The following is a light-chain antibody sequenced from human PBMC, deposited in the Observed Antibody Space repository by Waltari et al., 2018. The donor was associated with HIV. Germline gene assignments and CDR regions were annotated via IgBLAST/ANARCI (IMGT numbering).Light chain of an antibody. J-gene: IGLJ3*02. CDR3: SSYTSSSTLNWV. V-gene: IGLV2-14*01. CDR1: SRDVGGHHY. Sequence: QSVLTQPASVSGSPGLSLTISCTGTSRDVGGHHYVSWYQQHPGKAPKLMIYEGSNRHSGVSNRFSGSKSGNTASLTISGLQAEDEADYYCSSYTSSSTLNWVFGGGSKLTVL. CDR2: EGS.